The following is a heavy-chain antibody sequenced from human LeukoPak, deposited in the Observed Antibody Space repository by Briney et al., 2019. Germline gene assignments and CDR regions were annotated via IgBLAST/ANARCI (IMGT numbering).Heavy chain of an antibody. CDR3: ARDQVNGRLWLSFDMNV. V-gene: IGHV3-7*01. CDR1: GFSFTSYW. D-gene: IGHD5-18*01. CDR2: IKQDGSEN. Sequence: PGGSLRLSCAASGFSFTSYWMNWVRQAPGKGLEWVANIKQDGSENYYVDSVKGRFTISRDNAKNSLYLQMSSLRAEDTAVYYCARDQVNGRLWLSFDMNVWGKGTTVTVSS. J-gene: IGHJ6*03.